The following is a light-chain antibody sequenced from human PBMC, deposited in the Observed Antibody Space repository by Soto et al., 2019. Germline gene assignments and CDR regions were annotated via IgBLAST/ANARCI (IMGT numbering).Light chain of an antibody. J-gene: IGLJ2*01. CDR2: TNN. CDR1: SSNIGSNT. CDR3: AAWDDSLNGLV. V-gene: IGLV1-44*01. Sequence: QSVLTQPPSASGTPGQRVTISCSGSSSNIGSNTVNWYQQLPKTAPKLLIYTNNQRPSGVPDRLSGSKSGTSASLAISGLQSEDEADYYCAAWDDSLNGLVFGGGTKLTVL.